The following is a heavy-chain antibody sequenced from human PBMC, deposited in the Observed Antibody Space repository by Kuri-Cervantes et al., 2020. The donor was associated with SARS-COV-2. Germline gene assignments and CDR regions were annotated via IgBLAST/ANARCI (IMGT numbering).Heavy chain of an antibody. CDR1: GFNFSTTD. V-gene: IGHV3-30*18. D-gene: IGHD2-21*01. Sequence: GESLKISCAASGFNFSTTDMHWVRQAPGKGLEWVAFISSDANHKKCTVSGKGRFTISRDNSQNTLLLQMTSLRSEDTAIYYCAKDHFGVPDFWGQGTLVTVSS. CDR2: ISSDANHK. CDR3: AKDHFGVPDF. J-gene: IGHJ4*02.